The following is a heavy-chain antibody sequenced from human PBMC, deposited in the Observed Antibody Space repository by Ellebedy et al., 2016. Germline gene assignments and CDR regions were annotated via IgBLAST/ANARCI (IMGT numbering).Heavy chain of an antibody. Sequence: GESLKISXAASGFTFSSYAMSWVRQAPGKGLEWVSAISGSGGSTYYADSVKGRFTISRDNAKNSLYLQMNSLRAEDTAVYYCAKDRAVTIPFDYWGQGTLVTVPS. D-gene: IGHD5-18*01. CDR1: GFTFSSYA. J-gene: IGHJ4*02. CDR2: ISGSGGST. V-gene: IGHV3-23*01. CDR3: AKDRAVTIPFDY.